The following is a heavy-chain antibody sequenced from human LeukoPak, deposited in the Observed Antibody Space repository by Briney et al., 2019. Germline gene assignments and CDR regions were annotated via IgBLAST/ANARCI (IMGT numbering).Heavy chain of an antibody. CDR1: GFTVSSNY. D-gene: IGHD6-19*01. J-gene: IGHJ4*02. CDR2: IYSGGST. V-gene: IGHV3-66*02. Sequence: GGSLRLSCAASGFTVSSNYMSWVRQAPGKGLEWVSVIYSGGSTYYADSVKGRFTISRDNSKNTLYVQMNSLRAEDTAVYYCARDFSYWQWLAYDYWGQGTLVTVSS. CDR3: ARDFSYWQWLAYDY.